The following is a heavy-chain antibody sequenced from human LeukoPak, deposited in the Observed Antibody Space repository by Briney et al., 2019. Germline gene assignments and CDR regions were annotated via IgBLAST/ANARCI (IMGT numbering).Heavy chain of an antibody. CDR3: ATEFLGAVAETGDY. Sequence: GGSLRLSCAASGVPFSSYAMNWVRQAPGKGLEWVTSISTTSSNIYYADLVKGRFTISRDNAKNSLYLQMNSLRAEDTAVYYCATEFLGAVAETGDYWGQGTLVTVSS. V-gene: IGHV3-21*01. CDR2: ISTTSSNI. D-gene: IGHD6-19*01. CDR1: GVPFSSYA. J-gene: IGHJ4*02.